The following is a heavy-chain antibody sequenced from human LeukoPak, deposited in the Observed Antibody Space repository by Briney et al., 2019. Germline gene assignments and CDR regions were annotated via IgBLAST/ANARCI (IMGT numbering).Heavy chain of an antibody. D-gene: IGHD6-19*01. CDR3: AKGPNRSSGWSLDAFDI. Sequence: GGSLRLSCAASGFSFSSYWMSWVRQAPGKGLEWVANIKQDGSEKHYVDSVKGRFTISRDNSKNTLYLQMNSLRAEDTAVYYCAKGPNRSSGWSLDAFDIWGQGTMVTVSS. CDR1: GFSFSSYW. J-gene: IGHJ3*02. V-gene: IGHV3-7*03. CDR2: IKQDGSEK.